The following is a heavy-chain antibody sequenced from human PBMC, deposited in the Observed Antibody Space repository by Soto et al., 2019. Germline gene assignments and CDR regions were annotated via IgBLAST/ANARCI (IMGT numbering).Heavy chain of an antibody. CDR3: ARXGHGFWSGETYYYALDV. D-gene: IGHD3-3*01. V-gene: IGHV1-8*01. Sequence: ASVKVSCKASGYDFNICDMHWVRQSTGQGLEWMGWMTPQRETPGYAPKFQGRFIMTRDTSRSAVYMELSSLGSEDTAVYFCARXGHGFWSGETYYYALDVWGQGTTVTVSS. J-gene: IGHJ6*02. CDR1: GYDFNICD. CDR2: MTPQRETP.